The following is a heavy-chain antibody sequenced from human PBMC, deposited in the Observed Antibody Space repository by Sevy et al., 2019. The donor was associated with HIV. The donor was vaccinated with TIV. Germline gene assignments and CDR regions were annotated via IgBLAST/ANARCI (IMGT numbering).Heavy chain of an antibody. CDR3: ARDGLTYGGMDV. CDR1: GDSVSSNNAA. CDR2: TFYRSNWYN. Sequence: QSQTLSLTCAISGDSVSSNNAAWNWIRQSPSRGREWLGRTFYRSNWYNDYAVSVKGRITINPDTSKNQLSLQLTSVTPEDTAVYYCARDGLTYGGMDVWGQGTTVTVSS. V-gene: IGHV6-1*01. D-gene: IGHD1-20*01. J-gene: IGHJ6*02.